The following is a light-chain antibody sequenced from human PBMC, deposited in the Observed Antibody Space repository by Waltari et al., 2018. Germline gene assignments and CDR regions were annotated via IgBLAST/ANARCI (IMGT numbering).Light chain of an antibody. CDR1: QSVTTN. J-gene: IGKJ2*01. Sequence: EIVMTQSPATLSVSPGERAILSCRASQSVTTNLAWYQQKPGPAPRLLIYGASTRTTDIPARFSGSGSGTEFTLTISSLQSEDFAVYYCHQYNDGPPFNFGQGTKLEIK. CDR3: HQYNDGPPFN. CDR2: GAS. V-gene: IGKV3-15*01.